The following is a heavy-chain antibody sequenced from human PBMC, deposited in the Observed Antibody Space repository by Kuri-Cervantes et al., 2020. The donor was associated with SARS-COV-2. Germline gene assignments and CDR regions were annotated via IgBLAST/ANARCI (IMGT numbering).Heavy chain of an antibody. D-gene: IGHD6-19*01. CDR1: GFTFSGSA. V-gene: IGHV3-73*01. J-gene: IGHJ6*01. CDR2: IRSKANSYAT. Sequence: GESLKISCAASGFTFSGSAMHWVRQASGKGLEWVGRIRSKANSYATAYAASVKGRFTISRDDSKNTAYLQMNSLKTEDTAVYYCTRRGWPGVYYYGMDVWGQGNTV. CDR3: TRRGWPGVYYYGMDV.